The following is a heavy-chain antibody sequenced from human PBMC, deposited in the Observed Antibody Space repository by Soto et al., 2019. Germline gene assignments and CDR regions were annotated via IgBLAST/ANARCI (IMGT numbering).Heavy chain of an antibody. V-gene: IGHV4-34*01. CDR2: INHSRST. CDR3: ARGIGY. J-gene: IGHJ4*02. Sequence: QVQLQQWGAGLLKPSETLSLTCAVYGGSFSGYYWSWIRQPPGKGLEWIGEINHSRSTNYNPSLKSRVTISVDTSKTQFSLKLSSVTDADTAVYYCARGIGYWGQGTLVTVSS. CDR1: GGSFSGYY.